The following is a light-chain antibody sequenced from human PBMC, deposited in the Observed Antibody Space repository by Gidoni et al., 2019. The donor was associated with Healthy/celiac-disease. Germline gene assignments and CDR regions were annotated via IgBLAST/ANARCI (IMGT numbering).Light chain of an antibody. J-gene: IGLJ2*01. Sequence: QSVLTQPPSVSAAPGQKVTISCSGSSSNIGNHYVSWYQQLPGTAPKLLIYENNKRPSGIPDRFSGSKSGTSATLGITALQTGDEADYYCGTWDSSLSAVVFGGVTKLTVL. CDR3: GTWDSSLSAVV. V-gene: IGLV1-51*02. CDR1: SSNIGNHY. CDR2: ENN.